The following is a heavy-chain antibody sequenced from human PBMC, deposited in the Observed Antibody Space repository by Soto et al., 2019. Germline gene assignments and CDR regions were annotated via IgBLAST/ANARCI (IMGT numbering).Heavy chain of an antibody. V-gene: IGHV4-31*03. CDR3: ASWEYSSSLVRNWFAP. Sequence: SETLSLTCTVSGGSISSGGYYWSWIRQHPGKGLEWIGYIYYSGSTYYNSSLKSRVTISVDTSKNQFSLKLISVTAADTAVYYCASWEYSSSLVRNWFAPCGQGTLVTVSS. CDR2: IYYSGST. CDR1: GGSISSGGYY. D-gene: IGHD6-6*01. J-gene: IGHJ5*02.